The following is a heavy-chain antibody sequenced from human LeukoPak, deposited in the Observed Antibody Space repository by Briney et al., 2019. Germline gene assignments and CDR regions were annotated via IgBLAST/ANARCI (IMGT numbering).Heavy chain of an antibody. J-gene: IGHJ4*02. CDR2: IYYSGST. D-gene: IGHD6-13*01. CDR3: AREGFGIAAAGDFDY. Sequence: SETLSLTCTVSGGSISSYYWSWIRQPPGKGLEWIGYIYYSGSTNYNPSLKSRVTMSVDTSKNQFSLKLSSVTAADTAVYYCAREGFGIAAAGDFDYWGQGTLVTVSS. CDR1: GGSISSYY. V-gene: IGHV4-59*12.